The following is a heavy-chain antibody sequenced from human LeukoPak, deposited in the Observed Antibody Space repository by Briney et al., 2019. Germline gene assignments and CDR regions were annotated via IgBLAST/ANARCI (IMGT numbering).Heavy chain of an antibody. Sequence: GGSLRLSCAASGFTFSSYSMNWVRQAPGKGLEWVSSISSSSSYIYYADSVKGRFTISRDNAKNTLYLQMNSLRAEDTAVYYCARARDYEREPAFDIWGQGTMVTVSS. CDR2: ISSSSSYI. D-gene: IGHD4-17*01. V-gene: IGHV3-21*01. J-gene: IGHJ3*02. CDR3: ARARDYEREPAFDI. CDR1: GFTFSSYS.